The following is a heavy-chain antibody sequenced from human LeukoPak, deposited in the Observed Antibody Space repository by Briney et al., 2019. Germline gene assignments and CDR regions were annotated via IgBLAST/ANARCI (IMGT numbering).Heavy chain of an antibody. V-gene: IGHV4-39*07. J-gene: IGHJ4*02. CDR1: GGSINNNLYY. Sequence: PSETLSLTCTVSGGSINNNLYYWSWIRQPPGKGLEWIGEINHSGSTNYNPSLKSRVTISVDTSKNQFSLKLSSVTAADTAVYYCASQYCSGGSCYFGYWGQGTLVTVSS. CDR2: INHSGST. D-gene: IGHD2-15*01. CDR3: ASQYCSGGSCYFGY.